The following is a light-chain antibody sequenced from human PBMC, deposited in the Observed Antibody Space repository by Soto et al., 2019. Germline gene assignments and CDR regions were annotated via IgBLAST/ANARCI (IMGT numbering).Light chain of an antibody. V-gene: IGLV2-14*03. J-gene: IGLJ2*01. CDR3: SSHAAGSTLI. Sequence: QSALTQPASVSGSPGQSTTISCTGTSSDVGGYNEVSWYQQRPGKAPKLMIYDVTNRPSGVSNRFSGSKSVNTASLTISGLQADDGAYYYCSSHAAGSTLILGGGTKVTVL. CDR1: SSDVGGYNE. CDR2: DVT.